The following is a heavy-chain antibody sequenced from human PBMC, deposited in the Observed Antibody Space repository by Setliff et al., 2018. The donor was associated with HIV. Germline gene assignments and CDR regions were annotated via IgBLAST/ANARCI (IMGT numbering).Heavy chain of an antibody. V-gene: IGHV4-39*07. CDR3: ARWCGDIAAAGDWFDP. D-gene: IGHD6-13*01. J-gene: IGHJ5*02. Sequence: SETLSLTCTVSGGSISSDTYYWGWIRQPPGKGLEWIGSVYYSGSTYYNPSFKSRVTISMDTSNNQFSLKLKSVTAADTAVFYCARWCGDIAAAGDWFDPWGQGTLVTVSS. CDR1: GGSISSDTYY. CDR2: VYYSGST.